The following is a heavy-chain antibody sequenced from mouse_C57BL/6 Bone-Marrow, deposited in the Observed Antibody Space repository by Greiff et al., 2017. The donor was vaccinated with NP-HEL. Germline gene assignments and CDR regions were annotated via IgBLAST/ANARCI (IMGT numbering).Heavy chain of an antibody. CDR3: TPTTGLY. CDR2: IDPETGGT. CDR1: GYTFTDYE. J-gene: IGHJ2*01. Sequence: VQLVESGAELVRPGASVTLSCKASGYTFTDYEMHWVKQTPVHGLEWIGAIDPETGGTAYNQKFKGKAILTADKSSSTAYMERRSLTSEDSAVYYCTPTTGLYWGQGTTLTVSS. D-gene: IGHD1-1*01. V-gene: IGHV1-15*01.